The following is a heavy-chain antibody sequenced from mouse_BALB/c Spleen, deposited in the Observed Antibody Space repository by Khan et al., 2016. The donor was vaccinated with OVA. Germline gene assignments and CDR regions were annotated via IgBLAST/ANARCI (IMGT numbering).Heavy chain of an antibody. CDR2: IITYSGEA. J-gene: IGHJ3*01. CDR3: SRRGYYGSFAY. CDR1: GYTFTNYG. Sequence: QIQMVQSGHELKKPGETVKISCKASGYTFTNYGMDWVKQAPGKGLKWMGWIITYSGEATYTDDFKGRFAFSLETSASTAYLQINNLKDEDTATFCCSRRGYYGSFAYWGQGTLVNVSA. D-gene: IGHD1-1*02. V-gene: IGHV9-3-1*01.